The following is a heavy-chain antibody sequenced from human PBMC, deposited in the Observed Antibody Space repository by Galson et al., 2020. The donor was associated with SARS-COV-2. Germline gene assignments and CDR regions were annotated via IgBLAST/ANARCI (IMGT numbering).Heavy chain of an antibody. V-gene: IGHV1-18*01. CDR1: GYTFTTYG. CDR2: ISAYYGTT. D-gene: IGHD7-27*01. CDR3: VSERNWGSFDY. Sequence: ASVKVSCKASGYTFTTYGLSWVRQAPGQGLEWMGWISAYYGTTNYAQNLRGRVAMTRDTSTSTTYMELRGLTSDDTAVYYCVSERNWGSFDYGGQGTVVTVSS. J-gene: IGHJ4*02.